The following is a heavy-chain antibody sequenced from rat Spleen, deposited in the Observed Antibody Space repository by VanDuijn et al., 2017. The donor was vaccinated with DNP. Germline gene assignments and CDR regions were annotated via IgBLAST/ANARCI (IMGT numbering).Heavy chain of an antibody. CDR2: IGSAAYAP. CDR3: VRWNSGHFDY. CDR1: GFSFSNYH. V-gene: IGHV5-22*01. Sequence: EVQLVESGGGLVRPGRSLKLSCAASGFSFSNYHMAWVRQAPAKGLEWVAYIGSAAYAPYYGDSVKGRFTISRDNANSTLYLQMNSLRSEDMATYYCVRWNSGHFDYWGQGVMVTVSS. D-gene: IGHD4-3*01. J-gene: IGHJ2*01.